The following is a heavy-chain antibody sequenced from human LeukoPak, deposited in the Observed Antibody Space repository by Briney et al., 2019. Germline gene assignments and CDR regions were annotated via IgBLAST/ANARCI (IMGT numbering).Heavy chain of an antibody. CDR1: GGTFSGYA. Sequence: ASVKVSCKASGGTFSGYAISWVRQAPGQGLEWMGGIIPIFGTANYAQKFQGRVTITTDESTSTAYMELSRLRSEDTAVYYCARASRSVVVPAAIEDYYYYMDVWGKGTTVTVSS. CDR2: IIPIFGTA. D-gene: IGHD2-2*01. V-gene: IGHV1-69*05. CDR3: ARASRSVVVPAAIEDYYYYMDV. J-gene: IGHJ6*03.